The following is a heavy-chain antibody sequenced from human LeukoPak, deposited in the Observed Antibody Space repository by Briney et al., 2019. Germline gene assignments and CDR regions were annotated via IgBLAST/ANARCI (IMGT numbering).Heavy chain of an antibody. V-gene: IGHV4-59*12. D-gene: IGHD6-19*01. CDR3: ARDIWLGGALKSFDY. Sequence: PSETLSPTCTVSGGSISSYYWSWIRQPPGKGLEWIGYIYYSGSTNYNPSLKSRVTISVDTSKNQFSLKLSSVTAADTAVYYCARDIWLGGALKSFDYWGQGTLVTVSS. CDR2: IYYSGST. J-gene: IGHJ4*02. CDR1: GGSISSYY.